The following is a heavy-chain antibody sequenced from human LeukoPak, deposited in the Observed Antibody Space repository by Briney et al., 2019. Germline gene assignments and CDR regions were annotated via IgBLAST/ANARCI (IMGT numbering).Heavy chain of an antibody. CDR1: GYTFTGYY. CDR2: INPNNGGT. D-gene: IGHD3-9*01. J-gene: IGHJ4*02. CDR3: ARQTYYDILTDLDY. V-gene: IGHV1-2*02. Sequence: ASVKVSCKASGYTFTGYYIHWVRQAPGQGLEWMGWINPNNGGTNYAQKFQGRVTMTRDTSISTAYMELSSLRSDDTAVYYCARQTYYDILTDLDYWGQGTLVTVSS.